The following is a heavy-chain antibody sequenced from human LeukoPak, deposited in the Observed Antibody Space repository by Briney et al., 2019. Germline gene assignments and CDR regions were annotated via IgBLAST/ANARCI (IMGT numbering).Heavy chain of an antibody. Sequence: GGSLRLSCAASGFTFSRYWMHWVRQAPGKGLVWVSRITSVGYSTTYADFVKGRFTITRDNAKNTLYLQMKSLRADDTAVYYCRRDYGAWGQGTLVTVSP. D-gene: IGHD4/OR15-4a*01. CDR1: GFTFSRYW. J-gene: IGHJ5*02. V-gene: IGHV3-74*01. CDR3: RRDYGA. CDR2: ITSVGYST.